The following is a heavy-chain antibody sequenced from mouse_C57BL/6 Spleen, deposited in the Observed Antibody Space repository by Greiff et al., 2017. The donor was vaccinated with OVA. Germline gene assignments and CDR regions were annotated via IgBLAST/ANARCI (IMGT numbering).Heavy chain of an antibody. D-gene: IGHD2-1*01. CDR3: ARELLAQYYDGNYGGYFDV. CDR2: IDPNSGGT. V-gene: IGHV1-72*01. J-gene: IGHJ1*03. CDR1: GYTFTSYW. Sequence: VQLQQPGAELVKPGASVKLSCKASGYTFTSYWMHWVKQRPGRGLEWIGRIDPNSGGTKYNEKFKSKATLTVDKPSSTAYMQLSSLTSEDSAVYYCARELLAQYYDGNYGGYFDVWGTGTTVTVSS.